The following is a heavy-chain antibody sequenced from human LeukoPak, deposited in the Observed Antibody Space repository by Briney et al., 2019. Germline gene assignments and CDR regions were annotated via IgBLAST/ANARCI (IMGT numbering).Heavy chain of an antibody. CDR1: GYTFTSYA. CDR3: ARQIYYGSGSLGEIDY. J-gene: IGHJ4*02. Sequence: ASVKVSCKASGYTFTSYAMHWVRQAPGQRLEWMGWINAGNGNTKYSQKFQGRVTITRDTSASTAYMELSSLRSEDTAVYYCARQIYYGSGSLGEIDYWGQGTLVTVSS. D-gene: IGHD3-10*01. CDR2: INAGNGNT. V-gene: IGHV1-3*01.